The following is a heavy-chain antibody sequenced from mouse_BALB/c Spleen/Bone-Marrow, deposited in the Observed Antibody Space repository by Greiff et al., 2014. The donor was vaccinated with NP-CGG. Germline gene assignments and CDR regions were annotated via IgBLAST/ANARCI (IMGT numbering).Heavy chain of an antibody. J-gene: IGHJ3*01. CDR3: ARRVITTGPGFAY. V-gene: IGHV1S135*01. CDR1: GYSFTSYY. CDR2: IDPFNGDT. D-gene: IGHD2-4*01. Sequence: EVQLQESGPELMKPGASVKISCKASGYSFTSYYMHWVKQSHGKSLEWIGYIDPFNGDTNYNQKFKGKATLTVDKSSSTAYMHLSSLTSEDSAVYYCARRVITTGPGFAYWGQGTLVTVFA.